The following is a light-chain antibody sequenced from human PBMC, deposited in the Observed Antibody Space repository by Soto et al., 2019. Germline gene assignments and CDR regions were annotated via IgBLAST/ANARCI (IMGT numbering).Light chain of an antibody. CDR1: SSDVGGYNY. Sequence: ALTQPASVSGSPGQSITISCTGTSSDVGGYNYVSWYQQHPGKAPQLMIYEVSNRPSGVSNRFSGSKTGNTASLTISGLQAEDEADYYCSSYTSSSTPYVFGTGTKVTVL. V-gene: IGLV2-14*01. CDR3: SSYTSSSTPYV. J-gene: IGLJ1*01. CDR2: EVS.